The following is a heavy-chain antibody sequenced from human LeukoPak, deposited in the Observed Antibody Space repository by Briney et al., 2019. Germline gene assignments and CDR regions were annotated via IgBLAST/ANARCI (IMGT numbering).Heavy chain of an antibody. CDR1: GFTFSSYA. D-gene: IGHD5-18*01. V-gene: IGHV3-30*04. CDR2: ILYDGSNK. CDR3: AGYSLYYFDS. J-gene: IGHJ4*02. Sequence: GRSLRLSCAASGFTFSSYAMHWVRQAPGKGLEWVEVILYDGSNKYYADSVKGRFTISRDNSKKTLYLQMNSLRAEDTAVYYCAGYSLYYFDSWGQGTLVTVSS.